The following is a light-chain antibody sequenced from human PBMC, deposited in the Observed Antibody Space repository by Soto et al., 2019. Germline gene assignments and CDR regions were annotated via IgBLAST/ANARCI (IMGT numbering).Light chain of an antibody. V-gene: IGLV1-44*01. Sequence: QSVLTQPPSASGTPGRWVTISCSGSSSNIGSKSVNWYQQLPGTAPKLLIYSNTQRPSGVPDRFSGSKSGTSASLAISGLQSVDEADYYCGAWDDSLNGYVFGTGTKVTVL. J-gene: IGLJ1*01. CDR3: GAWDDSLNGYV. CDR1: SSNIGSKS. CDR2: SNT.